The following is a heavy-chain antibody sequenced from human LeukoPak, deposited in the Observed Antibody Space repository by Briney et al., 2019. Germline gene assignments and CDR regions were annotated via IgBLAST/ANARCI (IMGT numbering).Heavy chain of an antibody. CDR1: GFTFSSYE. CDR3: AKDGNTVTVFDS. Sequence: PGGSLRLSCAASGFTFSSYEMNWVRQAPGKGLEWVSHISSSGSIIYYADSVKGRFTLSRDNAKNSLFLQMNSLRAEDTAVYYCAKDGNTVTVFDSWGRGTLVTVSS. CDR2: ISSSGSII. V-gene: IGHV3-48*03. D-gene: IGHD4-17*01. J-gene: IGHJ4*02.